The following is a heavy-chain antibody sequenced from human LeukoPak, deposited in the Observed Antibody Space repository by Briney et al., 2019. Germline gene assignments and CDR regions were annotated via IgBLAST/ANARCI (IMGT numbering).Heavy chain of an antibody. V-gene: IGHV3-11*01. CDR1: GFSFSDSH. D-gene: IGHD3-22*01. CDR3: ARASSQWLLPIYFDY. J-gene: IGHJ4*02. CDR2: ISSGGSTI. Sequence: PGGSLRLSCAASGFSFSDSHMTWIRQAPGKGLECISYISSGGSTIYYADSVKGRFTISRDNAKNSLYLQMNSLRAEDTAVYYCARASSQWLLPIYFDYWGQGTLVTVSS.